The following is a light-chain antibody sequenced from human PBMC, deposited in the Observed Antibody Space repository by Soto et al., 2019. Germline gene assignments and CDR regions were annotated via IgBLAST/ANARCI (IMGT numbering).Light chain of an antibody. Sequence: EIVLKQSPATLSLSPGEKATLSCTASQSVSSYLAWYQQKPGQAPRLLIYDASNRATGIPARFSGSGSGTDFTLTISSLEPEDFAVYYCQQRSNWPPKTFGQGTKVDI. CDR1: QSVSSY. V-gene: IGKV3-11*01. CDR2: DAS. CDR3: QQRSNWPPKT. J-gene: IGKJ1*01.